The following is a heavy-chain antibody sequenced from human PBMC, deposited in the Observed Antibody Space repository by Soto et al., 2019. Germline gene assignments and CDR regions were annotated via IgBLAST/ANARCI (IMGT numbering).Heavy chain of an antibody. V-gene: IGHV4-39*07. D-gene: IGHD3-22*01. CDR1: GRSISISSYY. CDR2: IYHSGST. CDR3: ARGSGPMIEWH. J-gene: IGHJ4*02. Sequence: PPETLSLTCTVSGRSISISSYYWGWIRQPPGKGLEWIGSIYHSGSTNYNPSLKSRVTISVDTSKNQFSLKLSSVTAADTAVYYCARGSGPMIEWHWGQGTLVTVSS.